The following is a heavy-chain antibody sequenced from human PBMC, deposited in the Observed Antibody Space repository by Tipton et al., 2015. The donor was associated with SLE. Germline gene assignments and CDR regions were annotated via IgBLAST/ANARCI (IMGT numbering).Heavy chain of an antibody. D-gene: IGHD2-2*01. CDR3: AKGDYCTSTTCYLGGDAFDI. V-gene: IGHV3-23*01. J-gene: IGHJ3*02. Sequence: SLRLSCAASGFTFRTYAMAWVRQSPGKGLEWVSLISGGGGTTHYADSVRGRFIISRDNSKNTLYLQMNSLRAEDTAVYYCAKGDYCTSTTCYLGGDAFDIWGQGTMVTVSS. CDR1: GFTFRTYA. CDR2: ISGGGGTT.